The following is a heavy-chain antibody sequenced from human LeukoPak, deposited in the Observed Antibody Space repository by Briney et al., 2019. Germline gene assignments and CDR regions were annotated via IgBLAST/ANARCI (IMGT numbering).Heavy chain of an antibody. D-gene: IGHD2-15*01. CDR2: IKTDGSFT. Sequence: PGGSLRLSCTASGITLSNYWMHWVRQAPGKGPVWVSGIKTDGSFTTYADSVRGRFTISRDNAKNTVSLQMNNLRVDDTAMYYLXXXGAPXXKDEHRWGQGVLVTVSS. V-gene: IGHV3-74*01. CDR1: GITLSNYW. CDR3: XXXGAPXXKDEHR. J-gene: IGHJ5*02.